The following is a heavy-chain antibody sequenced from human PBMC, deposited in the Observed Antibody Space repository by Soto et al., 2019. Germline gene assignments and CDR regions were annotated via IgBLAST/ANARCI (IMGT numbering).Heavy chain of an antibody. CDR2: IYYSGST. CDR1: GGSISSRSYY. J-gene: IGHJ6*02. CDR3: ASSYVLLWFGELPIYGMDV. D-gene: IGHD3-10*01. Sequence: SETLSLTCTVSGGSISSRSYYWGWIRQPPGKGLEWIGSIYYSGSTYYNPSLKSRVTISVDTSKNQFSLKLSSVTAADTAVYYCASSYVLLWFGELPIYGMDVWGQGTTVTVSS. V-gene: IGHV4-39*01.